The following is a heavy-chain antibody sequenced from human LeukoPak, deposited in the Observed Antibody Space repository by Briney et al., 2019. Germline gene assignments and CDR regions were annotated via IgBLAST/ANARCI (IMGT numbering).Heavy chain of an antibody. D-gene: IGHD2-21*02. J-gene: IGHJ2*01. CDR3: IGGRLVVTAVGYFDL. CDR1: GGSISSSSYY. Sequence: SETLSLTCTVSGGSISSSSYYWGWIRQPPGKGLEWIGTFYYSGSTYYNPSLKSRVTISVDTSKNQFSLKLSSVTAADTAFYYCIGGRLVVTAVGYFDLWGRGTLVTVSS. CDR2: FYYSGST. V-gene: IGHV4-39*07.